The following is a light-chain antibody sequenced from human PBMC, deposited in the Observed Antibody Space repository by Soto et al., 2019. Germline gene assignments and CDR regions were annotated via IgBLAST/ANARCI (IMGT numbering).Light chain of an antibody. J-gene: IGLJ7*01. V-gene: IGLV1-44*01. CDR1: NSNIGSNI. CDR3: AAWDDSLNGAV. CDR2: SNN. Sequence: QAVVTQSPSASGTPGQRVTISCSGSNSNIGSNIVNWYQQFPGMAPKLLINSNNRRPSGVPDRFSGSKSGTSASLAISGLQSEDEADYYCAAWDDSLNGAVFGGGTQLTVL.